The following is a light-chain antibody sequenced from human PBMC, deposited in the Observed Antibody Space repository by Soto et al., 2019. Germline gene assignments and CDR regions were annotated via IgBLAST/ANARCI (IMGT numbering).Light chain of an antibody. CDR3: AAWDDSLSVYWV. CDR1: SSNIGSNY. CDR2: SNN. J-gene: IGLJ3*02. Sequence: QSVLTQPPSASGTPGQRVTISCSGSSSNIGSNYVYWYQQLPGTAPKLLIYSNNQRPSGVPDRFSGSKSGTSASLAISGLRSEDEADYYCAAWDDSLSVYWVFGGGTKLTVL. V-gene: IGLV1-47*02.